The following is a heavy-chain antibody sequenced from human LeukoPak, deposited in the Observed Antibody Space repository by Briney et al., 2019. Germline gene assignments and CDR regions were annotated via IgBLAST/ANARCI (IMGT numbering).Heavy chain of an antibody. J-gene: IGHJ6*02. CDR1: GGSFRSSNFY. D-gene: IGHD3-3*01. V-gene: IGHV4-39*07. CDR3: ARVYYDFWSGYYPRSYYYGMDV. CDR2: MSYSGST. Sequence: KASETLSLTCTVSGGSFRSSNFYWGWIRQPPGKGLEWIGSMSYSGSTYYNPSLKSRVTISVDTSKNQFSLKLSSVTAADTAVYYCARVYYDFWSGYYPRSYYYGMDVWGQGTTVTVSS.